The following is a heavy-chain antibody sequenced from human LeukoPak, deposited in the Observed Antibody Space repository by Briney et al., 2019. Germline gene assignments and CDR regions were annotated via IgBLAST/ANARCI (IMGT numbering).Heavy chain of an antibody. D-gene: IGHD3-16*01. V-gene: IGHV5-51*01. J-gene: IGHJ4*02. CDR2: IYPGDSDT. CDR1: GYSFTSYW. Sequence: GESLKISCKGSGYSFTSYWIGWVRQMPGKGLEWMGIIYPGDSDTRYSPSFQGQVTISADKSISTAYLQWSSLKASDTAMYYCARHAPGGGYSPHFDYWGQGTLVTASS. CDR3: ARHAPGGGYSPHFDY.